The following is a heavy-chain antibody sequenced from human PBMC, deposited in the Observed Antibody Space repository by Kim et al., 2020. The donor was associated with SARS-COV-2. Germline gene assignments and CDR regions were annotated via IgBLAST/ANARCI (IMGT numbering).Heavy chain of an antibody. CDR1: GFTFHDYA. CDR3: AKEGRTAVAARGAFDI. D-gene: IGHD6-19*01. J-gene: IGHJ3*02. CDR2: ISWNSGSI. Sequence: GGSLRLSCAASGFTFHDYAMHWVRQAPGKGLEWVSGISWNSGSIGYADSVKGRFTISRDNAKNSLYLQMNSLRAEDTALYYCAKEGRTAVAARGAFDIWGQGTMVTVSS. V-gene: IGHV3-9*01.